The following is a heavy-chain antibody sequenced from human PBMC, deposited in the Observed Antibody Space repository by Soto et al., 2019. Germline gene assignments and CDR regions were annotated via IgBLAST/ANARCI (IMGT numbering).Heavy chain of an antibody. V-gene: IGHV4-4*02. J-gene: IGHJ4*02. CDR2: IYHSGST. Sequence: PSLTCAVSGRSISSSNWWSWVRHPPGKGLEWIGEIYHSGSTNYNQPLKSRVTISVDKYKNKSSLKMSSVTAADTAVYYCASRAYESFDYWGQGTLVTVSS. CDR1: GRSISSSNW. D-gene: IGHD2-8*01. CDR3: ASRAYESFDY.